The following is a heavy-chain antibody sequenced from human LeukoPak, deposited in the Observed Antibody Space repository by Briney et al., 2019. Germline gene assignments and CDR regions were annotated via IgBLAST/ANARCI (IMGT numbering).Heavy chain of an antibody. V-gene: IGHV3-74*01. J-gene: IGHJ4*02. CDR1: GFTVSSNY. Sequence: GGSLRLSCAASGFTVSSNYMSWVRQAPGKGLVWVSRINSDGSSTSYADSVKGRFTISRDNAKNTLYLQMNSLRAEDTAVYYCARGPTPTRYSYGYGGYFDYWGQGTLVTVSS. CDR2: INSDGSST. CDR3: ARGPTPTRYSYGYGGYFDY. D-gene: IGHD5-18*01.